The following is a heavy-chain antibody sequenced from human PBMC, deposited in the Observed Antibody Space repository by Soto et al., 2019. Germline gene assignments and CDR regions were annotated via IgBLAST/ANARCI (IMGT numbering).Heavy chain of an antibody. J-gene: IGHJ6*02. V-gene: IGHV1-69*13. CDR2: IIPIFGTA. CDR3: AREGAIYDFWSGYYRPRYSGMDV. Sequence: SVKVSCKASGGTFSSYAISWVRQAPGQGLEWMGGIIPIFGTANYAQKFQGRVTITADESTSTAYMELSSLRSEDTAVYYCAREGAIYDFWSGYYRPRYSGMDVWGQGTTVTVSS. D-gene: IGHD3-3*01. CDR1: GGTFSSYA.